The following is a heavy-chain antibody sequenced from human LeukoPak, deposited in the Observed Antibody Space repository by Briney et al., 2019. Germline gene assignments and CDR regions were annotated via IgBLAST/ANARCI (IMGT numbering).Heavy chain of an antibody. V-gene: IGHV3-66*02. J-gene: IGHJ4*02. Sequence: PGGSLRLSCAASGFTVSSNYMSWVRQAPGKGLEWVSVIYSGGSTYYADSVKGRFTISRDNSKNTLYLQMNSLRAEDTAVYYCASGIAVYAMYYFDYWGQGTLVTVSS. CDR1: GFTVSSNY. CDR3: ASGIAVYAMYYFDY. D-gene: IGHD6-19*01. CDR2: IYSGGST.